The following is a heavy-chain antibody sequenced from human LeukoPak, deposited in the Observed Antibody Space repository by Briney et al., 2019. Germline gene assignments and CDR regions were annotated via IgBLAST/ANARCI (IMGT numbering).Heavy chain of an antibody. CDR1: GGTFISYA. D-gene: IGHD4-11*01. CDR2: IIPILGIA. CDR3: ARDYSNYYYYGMDV. J-gene: IGHJ6*02. Sequence: SVKVSCKASGGTFISYAISWVRQAPGQGLEWMGRIIPILGIANYAQKFQGRVTITADKSTSTAYMELSSLRSEDTAVYYCARDYSNYYYYGMDVWGQGTTVTVSS. V-gene: IGHV1-69*04.